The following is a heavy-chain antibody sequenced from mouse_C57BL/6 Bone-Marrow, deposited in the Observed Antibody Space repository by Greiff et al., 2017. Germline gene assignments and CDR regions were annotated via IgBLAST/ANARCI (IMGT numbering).Heavy chain of an antibody. V-gene: IGHV1-55*01. Sequence: QVQLQQPGAELVKPGASVKMSCKASGYTFTSYWITWVKQRPGQGLEWIGDIYPGSGSTNYNEKFKSKATLTVDTSSSTAYMQLSSLTSEDSAVYYCAIDSAGFPGFAYWGQGTRVTVSA. D-gene: IGHD3-2*02. CDR1: GYTFTSYW. CDR2: IYPGSGST. CDR3: AIDSAGFPGFAY. J-gene: IGHJ3*01.